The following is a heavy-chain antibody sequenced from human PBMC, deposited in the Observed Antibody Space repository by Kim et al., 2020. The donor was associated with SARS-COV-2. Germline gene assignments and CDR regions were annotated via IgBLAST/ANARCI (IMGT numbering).Heavy chain of an antibody. J-gene: IGHJ4*02. V-gene: IGHV3-21*01. CDR3: ARVQDYGDYFDY. D-gene: IGHD4-17*01. Sequence: IYYADSVKGRFTISRDNAKNSLYLQMNSLRAEDTAVYYCARVQDYGDYFDYWGQGTLVTVSS. CDR2: I.